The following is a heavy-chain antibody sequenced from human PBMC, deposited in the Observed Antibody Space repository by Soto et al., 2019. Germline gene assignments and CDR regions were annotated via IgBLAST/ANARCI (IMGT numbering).Heavy chain of an antibody. CDR2: ISGSGGST. D-gene: IGHD3-3*01. J-gene: IGHJ4*02. V-gene: IGHV3-23*01. Sequence: EVQLLESGGGLVQPGGSLRLSCAASGFTFSSYAMSWVRQAPGKGLEWVSAISGSGGSTYYADSVKGRFTISRDNSKNTLYLQMNSLRAEDTAVYYCAKDSYYDFWSGYYKATLYWGQGTLVTVSS. CDR3: AKDSYYDFWSGYYKATLY. CDR1: GFTFSSYA.